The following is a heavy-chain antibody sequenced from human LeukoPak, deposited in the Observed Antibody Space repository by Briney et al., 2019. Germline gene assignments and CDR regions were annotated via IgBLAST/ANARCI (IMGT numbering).Heavy chain of an antibody. CDR2: IKQDGSEK. V-gene: IGHV3-7*01. CDR1: GFTFSSYW. J-gene: IGHJ4*02. CDR3: ARVEIYDILTGYYLFDY. D-gene: IGHD3-9*01. Sequence: GGSLRLSCAASGFTFSSYWMSWVRQAPGKGLEWVANIKQDGSEKYYVDSVKGRFTISRDNAKNSLYLQMNSLRAEDTAVYYCARVEIYDILTGYYLFDYWGQGTLVTVSS.